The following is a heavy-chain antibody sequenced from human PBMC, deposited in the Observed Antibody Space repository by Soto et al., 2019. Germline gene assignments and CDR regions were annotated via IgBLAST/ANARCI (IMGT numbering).Heavy chain of an antibody. V-gene: IGHV4-4*02. D-gene: IGHD3-10*01. CDR1: GGSISSSNW. J-gene: IGHJ4*02. Sequence: QVQLQESGPGLVKPSGNLSLTCAVSGGSISSSNWWSWVRQPPGKGLQWIGEIYHSGSTNYIPSLKSQGTISVDKSRNQFSLKLGSRTAADTAIDYCARGWGEGRVDYWGQGTLVTVSS. CDR2: IYHSGST. CDR3: ARGWGEGRVDY.